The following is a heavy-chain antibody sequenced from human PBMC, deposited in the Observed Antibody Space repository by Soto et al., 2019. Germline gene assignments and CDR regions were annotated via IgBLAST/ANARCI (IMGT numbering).Heavy chain of an antibody. CDR2: ISAYNGNT. CDR1: GGTFSSYA. J-gene: IGHJ4*02. V-gene: IGHV1-18*01. Sequence: ASVKVSCKASGGTFSSYAISWVRQAPGQGLEWMGWISAYNGNTNYAQKLQGRVTMTTDTSTSTAYMELRSLRSDDTAVYYCARVLAHYDSSGQRDYWGQGTLVTVSS. D-gene: IGHD3-22*01. CDR3: ARVLAHYDSSGQRDY.